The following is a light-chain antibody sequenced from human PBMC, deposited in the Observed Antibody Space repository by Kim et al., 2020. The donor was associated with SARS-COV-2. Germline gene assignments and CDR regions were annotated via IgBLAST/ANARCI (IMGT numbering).Light chain of an antibody. CDR2: WAS. Sequence: DNMMTQSPESLAVSLGERATINCKSSQSLLYSSNQKNYLAWYQQKPGQPPKLLIYWASTRESGVPDRFSGSGSGTDFTLTISSLQAEDVALYFCQQYLRTPRTFGQGTKVDIK. CDR3: QQYLRTPRT. J-gene: IGKJ1*01. V-gene: IGKV4-1*01. CDR1: QSLLYSSNQKNY.